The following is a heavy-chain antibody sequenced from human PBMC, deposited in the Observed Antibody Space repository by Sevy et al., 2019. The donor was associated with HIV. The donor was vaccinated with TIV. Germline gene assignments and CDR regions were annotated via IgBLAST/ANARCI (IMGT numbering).Heavy chain of an antibody. J-gene: IGHJ6*02. Sequence: ASVKVSCKTSGDTYNNYAISWVRQAPGQGLEWMGEIIPVLHKPKFAQRFQGRVSITADESTTTVYMELSGLRSDDTAVYYCGIDRSGSAMDVWGQGTTVTVSS. CDR3: GIDRSGSAMDV. CDR1: GDTYNNYA. D-gene: IGHD3-22*01. CDR2: IIPVLHKP. V-gene: IGHV1-69*10.